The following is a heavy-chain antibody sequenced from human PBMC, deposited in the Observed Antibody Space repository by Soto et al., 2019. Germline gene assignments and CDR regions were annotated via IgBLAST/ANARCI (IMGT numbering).Heavy chain of an antibody. CDR2: IIPIFGTA. CDR1: GGTFSSYA. V-gene: IGHV1-69*01. Sequence: QVQLVQSGAEVKKPGSSVKVSCKASGGTFSSYAISWVRQAPGQGLEWMGGIIPIFGTANYAQKFQGRVTITADESTSTGYMELSSLRSEDTAVYYCAAGGDLYYDYVWGSYRPYDYWGQGTLVTVSS. D-gene: IGHD3-16*02. J-gene: IGHJ4*02. CDR3: AAGGDLYYDYVWGSYRPYDY.